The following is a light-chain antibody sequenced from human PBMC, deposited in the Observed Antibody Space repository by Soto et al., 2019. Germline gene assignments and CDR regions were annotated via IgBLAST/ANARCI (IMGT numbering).Light chain of an antibody. CDR3: CSYAGSSGWV. J-gene: IGLJ3*02. Sequence: QSALTQPASVSGSPGQSITISCTGTSSDVGIYNLVSWYQQHPGKAPKLMIYEGSKRPSGVSNRFSGSKSGNTASLTISRLQAEDEADYYCCSYAGSSGWVFGGGTKLTVL. CDR2: EGS. V-gene: IGLV2-23*01. CDR1: SSDVGIYNL.